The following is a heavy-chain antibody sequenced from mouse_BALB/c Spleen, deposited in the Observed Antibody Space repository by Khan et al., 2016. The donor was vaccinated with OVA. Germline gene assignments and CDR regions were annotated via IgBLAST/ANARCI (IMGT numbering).Heavy chain of an antibody. D-gene: IGHD2-3*01. Sequence: LVKTGASVKISCKASGYSLTGYYIHWVKQSRGKSLEWIGYISCYNGAASYNQKFRGKATFTVDTSSSTAYIQFSSLTSEDSAVYYCARGDGYHGPMDYWGQGASVIVSS. CDR2: ISCYNGAA. J-gene: IGHJ4*01. CDR1: GYSLTGYY. V-gene: IGHV1S34*01. CDR3: ARGDGYHGPMDY.